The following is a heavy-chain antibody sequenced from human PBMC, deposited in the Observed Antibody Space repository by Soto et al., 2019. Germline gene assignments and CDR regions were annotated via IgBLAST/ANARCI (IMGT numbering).Heavy chain of an antibody. CDR2: INPNSGNT. Sequence: QGQLVPSGAEVKKPGASVKVSCKASGYTFTSYDINWVRQATGQVLAWMGWINPNSGNTGDVQKFQGRVTMTRNTSISTAYMKLISLRAKATAVYYCARGQSAGAGRGHWFDPWRQGTLVTVSS. J-gene: IGHJ5*02. D-gene: IGHD6-13*01. CDR3: ARGQSAGAGRGHWFDP. V-gene: IGHV1-8*01. CDR1: GYTFTSYD.